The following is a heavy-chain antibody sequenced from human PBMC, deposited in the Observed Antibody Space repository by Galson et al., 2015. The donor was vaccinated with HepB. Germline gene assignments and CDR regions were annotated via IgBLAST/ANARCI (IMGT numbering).Heavy chain of an antibody. CDR1: GDSVSSHSAA. CDR2: TYYRSKWYN. Sequence: CAISGDSVSSHSAAWNWIRQSPSRGLEWLGRTYYRSKWYNDYAVSVKSRITINPDTSKNQFSLQLTSVTPEDPAVYYCARDSRMATIKDYYYYGMDVWGQGTTVTVSS. CDR3: ARDSRMATIKDYYYYGMDV. V-gene: IGHV6-1*01. D-gene: IGHD5-24*01. J-gene: IGHJ6*02.